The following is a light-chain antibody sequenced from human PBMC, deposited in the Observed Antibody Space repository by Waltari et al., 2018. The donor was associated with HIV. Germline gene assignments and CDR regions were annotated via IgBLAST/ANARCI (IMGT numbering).Light chain of an antibody. CDR1: QSVLYNSDNKNY. J-gene: IGKJ1*01. Sequence: VLTQSPDSLAVSLGERATINSKSSQSVLYNSDNKNYLAWYQQKPGQPPNLLISWASTRESGVPDRFSGSGSGTDFTLTISSLQAEDVAIYYCQQYHTSWTFGQGTKVEIK. V-gene: IGKV4-1*01. CDR3: QQYHTSWT. CDR2: WAS.